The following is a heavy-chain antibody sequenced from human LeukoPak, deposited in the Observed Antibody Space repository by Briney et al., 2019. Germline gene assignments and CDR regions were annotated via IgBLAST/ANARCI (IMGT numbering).Heavy chain of an antibody. J-gene: IGHJ5*02. CDR2: TYYRSKWYN. V-gene: IGHV6-1*01. D-gene: IGHD3-16*01. CDR1: GDSVSSNSAA. Sequence: SQTLSLTCAISGDSVSSNSAAWNWIRQSPSRGLEWLGRTYYRSKWYNDYAVSVKSRITISPDTSKNQFSLQLNSVTPEDTAVYYCARSARLGELRWFDPWGQGTLVTVSS. CDR3: ARSARLGELRWFDP.